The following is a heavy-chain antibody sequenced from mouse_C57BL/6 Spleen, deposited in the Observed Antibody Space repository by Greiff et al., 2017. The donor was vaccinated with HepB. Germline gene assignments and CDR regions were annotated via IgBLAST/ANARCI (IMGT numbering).Heavy chain of an antibody. D-gene: IGHD2-1*01. V-gene: IGHV1-80*01. J-gene: IGHJ4*01. CDR3: ARGCNYGAMDY. Sequence: QVQLKESGAELVKPGASVKISCKASGYAFSSYWMNWVKQRPGKGLEWIGQIYPGDGDTNYNGKFKGKATLTADKSSSTAYMQLSSLTSEDSAVYFCARGCNYGAMDYWGQGTSVTVSS. CDR2: IYPGDGDT. CDR1: GYAFSSYW.